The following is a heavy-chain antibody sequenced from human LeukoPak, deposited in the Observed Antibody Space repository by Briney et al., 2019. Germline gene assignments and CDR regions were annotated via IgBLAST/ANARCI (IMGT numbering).Heavy chain of an antibody. Sequence: GGSLRLSCAASGFTFSDYYMSWIRQAPGKGLEWVSYISSSGSTIYYADSVKGRFTISRDNAKNSLYLQMNSLRAEDTAVYYCARDSRSGVFGVAPFDYWGQGTLVTVSS. CDR2: ISSSGSTI. D-gene: IGHD3-3*01. J-gene: IGHJ4*02. CDR3: ARDSRSGVFGVAPFDY. CDR1: GFTFSDYY. V-gene: IGHV3-11*04.